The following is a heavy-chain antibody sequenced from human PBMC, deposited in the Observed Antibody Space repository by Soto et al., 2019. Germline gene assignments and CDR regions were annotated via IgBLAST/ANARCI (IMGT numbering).Heavy chain of an antibody. Sequence: GGSLRLSCAGSGFTVSISYMTWIRQVPGKGLEWVSIRYSDGRSYHAESVKGRFTISTDDSENTLYLQMSSLRAEDTAVYYCARRMRGASGIFDYWGQGTLVTVSS. CDR2: RYSDGRS. D-gene: IGHD2-8*01. CDR1: GFTVSISY. V-gene: IGHV3-66*04. CDR3: ARRMRGASGIFDY. J-gene: IGHJ4*02.